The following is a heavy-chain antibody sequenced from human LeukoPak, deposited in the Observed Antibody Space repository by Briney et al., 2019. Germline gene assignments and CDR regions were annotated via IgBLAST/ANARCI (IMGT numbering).Heavy chain of an antibody. CDR1: GFTFSSYG. Sequence: GGSLRLSCAASGFTFSSYGMHWVRQAPGKGLEWVAVISYDGSNKYYTDSVKGRFTISRDNSKNTLYLQMNSLRDEDTAVYYCAKDFDQLLFYFDYWGQGTLVTVSS. CDR3: AKDFDQLLFYFDY. J-gene: IGHJ4*02. V-gene: IGHV3-30*18. D-gene: IGHD2-2*01. CDR2: ISYDGSNK.